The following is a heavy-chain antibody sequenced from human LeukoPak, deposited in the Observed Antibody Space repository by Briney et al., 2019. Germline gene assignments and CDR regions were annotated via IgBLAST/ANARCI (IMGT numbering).Heavy chain of an antibody. D-gene: IGHD3-10*01. CDR3: CRARITLVRGVIQNAAFGY. CDR2: IRNEAFGLTP. V-gene: IGHV3-49*04. CDR1: GFTFGDYT. J-gene: IGHJ4*02. Sequence: PGGSLRLSCATSGFTFGDYTMTWVRQSPGKGLEWVGCIRNEAFGLTPEYAGSVRGRFSISRDDSKSIVYLQMNSLKTEDTAVYYCCRARITLVRGVIQNAAFGYWGQGTLVTVSS.